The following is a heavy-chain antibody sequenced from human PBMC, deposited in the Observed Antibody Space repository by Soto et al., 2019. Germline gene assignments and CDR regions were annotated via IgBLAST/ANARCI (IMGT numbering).Heavy chain of an antibody. D-gene: IGHD4-17*01. CDR1: GYTFTSYG. CDR2: ISAYNGNT. J-gene: IGHJ4*02. Sequence: QVKLVQSGAEVKKPGASVKVSCKASGYTFTSYGIIWVRQAPGQGLEWMGWISAYNGNTNYAQKLKGTVTMTTDTPTSTVYMELRSLKSDDPAVYYCARGTTVETGSYWGQGTLVTVSS. CDR3: ARGTTVETGSY. V-gene: IGHV1-18*01.